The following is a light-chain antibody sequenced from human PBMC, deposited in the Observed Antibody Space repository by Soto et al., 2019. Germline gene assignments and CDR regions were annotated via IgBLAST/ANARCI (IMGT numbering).Light chain of an antibody. CDR3: QQRSNWLT. CDR2: DAS. V-gene: IGKV3D-11*01. Sequence: EIVLTQSPGTLSLSPGERATLSCRASQGVITYLAWYQQKPGQAPRLLIYDASNRATGIPARFSGSGSGTDFTLTISSLEPEDFAVYYCQQRSNWLTFGGGTKVDIK. CDR1: QGVITY. J-gene: IGKJ4*01.